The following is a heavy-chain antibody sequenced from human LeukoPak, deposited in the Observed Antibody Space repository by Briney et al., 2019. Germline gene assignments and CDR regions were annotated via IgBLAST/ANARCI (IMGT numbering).Heavy chain of an antibody. V-gene: IGHV1-2*02. Sequence: ASVKVSCKASGYTFTGYYMHWVRQAPGQGLEWMGWINPNRGGTNYAQKFQGRVTMTRDTSISTAYMELSRLRSDDTAVYYCAREIRLRLTRSPNDILATGYWGQGTLVAVSS. CDR3: AREIRLRLTRSPNDILATGY. CDR1: GYTFTGYY. CDR2: INPNRGGT. J-gene: IGHJ4*02. D-gene: IGHD3-9*01.